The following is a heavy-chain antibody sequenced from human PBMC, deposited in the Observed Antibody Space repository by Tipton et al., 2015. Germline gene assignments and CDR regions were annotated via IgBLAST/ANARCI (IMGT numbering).Heavy chain of an antibody. Sequence: SLRLSCAASEFNFHTYGMHWVRQAPGKGLDWVALISYDGTKRYYTDSVQGRFFIYRDNSKNTLSLQMNNLRPEDTAVYFCAKGLRDYSFYYYYGMDVWGQGTTVTVS. CDR1: EFNFHTYG. V-gene: IGHV3-30*18. J-gene: IGHJ6*02. CDR3: AKGLRDYSFYYYYGMDV. CDR2: ISYDGTKR. D-gene: IGHD3-16*01.